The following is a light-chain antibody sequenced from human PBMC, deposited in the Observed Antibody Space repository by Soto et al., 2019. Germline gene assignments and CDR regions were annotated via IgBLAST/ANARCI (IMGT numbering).Light chain of an antibody. J-gene: IGKJ3*01. CDR3: HQYGNSPFT. Sequence: EIVLMQSPGTLSLSPGERATLSCRASQSVHNSYLAWYQQKPGQPPRLLIYGASSRATGIPDRFSGSGSGTDFPLTISRLEPEDFAVYYCHQYGNSPFTFGPGTKVDIK. CDR1: QSVHNSY. V-gene: IGKV3-20*01. CDR2: GAS.